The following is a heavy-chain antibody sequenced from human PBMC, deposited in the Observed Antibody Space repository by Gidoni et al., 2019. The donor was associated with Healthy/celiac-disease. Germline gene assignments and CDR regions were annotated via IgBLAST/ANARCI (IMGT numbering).Heavy chain of an antibody. CDR1: GFPVSSNY. Sequence: EVQLVESGGGLVQPGGSLRLSCAASGFPVSSNYMSWVRQAPGKGLEWVSVIYSGGSTYYADSVKGRFTISRDNSKNTLYLQMNSLRAEDTAVYYCARVGRYSYGYFDYWGQGTLVTVSS. J-gene: IGHJ4*02. CDR2: IYSGGST. CDR3: ARVGRYSYGYFDY. D-gene: IGHD5-18*01. V-gene: IGHV3-66*01.